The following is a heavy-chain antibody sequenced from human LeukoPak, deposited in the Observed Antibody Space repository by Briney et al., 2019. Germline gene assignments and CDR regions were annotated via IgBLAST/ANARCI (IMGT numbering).Heavy chain of an antibody. CDR3: ARVVTPGGGIYYFDY. CDR1: GGSISSYY. Sequence: LSETLSLTCTASGGSISSYYWSWIRQPPGKGLEWIGYIYYSGSTNYNPSLKSRVTISVDTSKNQFSLKLSSVTAADTAVYYCARVVTPGGGIYYFDYWGQGTLVTVSS. D-gene: IGHD4-23*01. J-gene: IGHJ4*02. CDR2: IYYSGST. V-gene: IGHV4-59*01.